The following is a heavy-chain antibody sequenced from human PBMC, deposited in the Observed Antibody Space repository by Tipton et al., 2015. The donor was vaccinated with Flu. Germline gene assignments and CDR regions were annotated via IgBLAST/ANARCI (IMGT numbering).Heavy chain of an antibody. J-gene: IGHJ4*02. CDR2: IYYSGST. V-gene: IGHV4-39*07. Sequence: TLSLTCTVSGGSISSSSYYWGWIRQPPGKGLEWLGSIYYSGSTYYNPSLKSRVTISVDTSKNQFSLKLSSVTAADTAVYYCARLRANYYDSSGYSDYWGQGTLVTVSS. CDR3: ARLRANYYDSSGYSDY. CDR1: GGSISSSSYY. D-gene: IGHD3-22*01.